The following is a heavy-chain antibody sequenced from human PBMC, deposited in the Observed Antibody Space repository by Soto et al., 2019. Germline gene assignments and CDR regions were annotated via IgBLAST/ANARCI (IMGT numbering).Heavy chain of an antibody. CDR1: GDSVSSNSAA. V-gene: IGHV6-1*01. J-gene: IGHJ6*02. CDR3: ARVPYYDFWSCYLNLYYYGMDV. D-gene: IGHD3-3*01. CDR2: TYYRSKWYN. Sequence: SQTLSLTCAISGDSVSSNSAAWNWIRQSPSRGLEWLGRTYYRSKWYNDYAVSVKSRITINPDTSKNQFSLQLNSVTPEDTAVYDCARVPYYDFWSCYLNLYYYGMDVWGQGTTVTVSS.